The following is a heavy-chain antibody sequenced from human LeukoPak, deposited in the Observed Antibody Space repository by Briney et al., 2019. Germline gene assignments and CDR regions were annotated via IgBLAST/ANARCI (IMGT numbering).Heavy chain of an antibody. CDR3: ARAQYYVWGSYRLDYFDY. V-gene: IGHV3-21*01. CDR1: GFTFSSYS. Sequence: PGGSLRLSCAASGFTFSSYSMNWVRQAPGKGLEWVSSISSSSSYIYYADSVKGRFTISRDNAMNSLYLQMNSLRAEDTAVYYCARAQYYVWGSYRLDYFDYWGQGTLVTVSS. D-gene: IGHD3-16*02. CDR2: ISSSSSYI. J-gene: IGHJ4*02.